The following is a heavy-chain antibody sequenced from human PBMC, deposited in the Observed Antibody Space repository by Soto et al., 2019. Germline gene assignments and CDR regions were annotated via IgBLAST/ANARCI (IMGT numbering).Heavy chain of an antibody. J-gene: IGHJ4*02. D-gene: IGHD3-3*01. V-gene: IGHV2-5*01. CDR2: IYWNDDK. CDR1: GFSLSTSGVG. Sequence: QITLKESGPALVNPTQTLTLTCTFSGFSLSTSGVGEGWMRQPPGKALEWLALIYWNDDKRYSPSLKSRLTITEDTSKNQVGSTMTNMDPVDTATYYCAHSLTYDFWSGNNVDYWGEGTLVTVSS. CDR3: AHSLTYDFWSGNNVDY.